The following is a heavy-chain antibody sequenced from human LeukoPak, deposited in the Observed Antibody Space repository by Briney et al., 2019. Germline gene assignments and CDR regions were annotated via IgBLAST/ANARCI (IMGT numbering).Heavy chain of an antibody. CDR2: IIPIFGTA. CDR3: ARGPPYYYDSSGWFDY. J-gene: IGHJ4*02. Sequence: TSVKVSCKASGGTFSSYAISWVRQAPGQGLEWMGGIIPIFGTANYAQKFQGRVMITADKSTSTAYMELSSLRSEDTAVYYCARGPPYYYDSSGWFDYWGQGTLVTVSS. D-gene: IGHD3-22*01. V-gene: IGHV1-69*06. CDR1: GGTFSSYA.